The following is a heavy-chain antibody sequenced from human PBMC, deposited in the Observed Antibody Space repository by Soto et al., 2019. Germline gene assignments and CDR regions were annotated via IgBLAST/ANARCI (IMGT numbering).Heavy chain of an antibody. V-gene: IGHV4-38-2*02. Sequence: SETLSLTCSVSCYLISSGYYWGWVRQTPGKGLEWLGSIDYSGKTYKNPSLKSRVSASVDLSQNQFSLNLRSVTAADTAMYFSATDLSSGDDSYYFDYWCQGTLRTVSS. CDR3: ATDLSSGDDSYYFDY. CDR1: CYLISSGYY. CDR2: IDYSGKT. D-gene: IGHD3-22*01. J-gene: IGHJ4*02.